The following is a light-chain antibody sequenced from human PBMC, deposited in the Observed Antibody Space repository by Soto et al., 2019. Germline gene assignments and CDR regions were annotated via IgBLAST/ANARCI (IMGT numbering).Light chain of an antibody. J-gene: IGKJ1*01. CDR3: HQRQSWPRT. CDR2: QTS. V-gene: IGKV3-11*01. CDR1: QYINTR. Sequence: EIVLTQSPATLSSFPGDRVTLSCRASQYINTRLAWYQHRPGQAPRLLIYQTSIRAAGIPARFSASGTGTDFTLTIRDVQPEDFAVYYCHQRQSWPRTVGQGTKVDIK.